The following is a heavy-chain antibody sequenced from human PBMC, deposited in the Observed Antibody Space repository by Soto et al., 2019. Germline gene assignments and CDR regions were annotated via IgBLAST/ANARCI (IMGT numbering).Heavy chain of an antibody. CDR2: NSWNSGNI. D-gene: IGHD3-3*01. V-gene: IGHV3-9*01. Sequence: EVQLVESGGGLVQPGRSLRLSCAASGFSFGDYDMHWVRQAPGKGLEWVSGNSWNSGNIGYADFVKGRFTISRDNAKNSLYLQMNSLRVEDTAFYYCARGTIFGVAHRYHFDSWGQGTLVTVSS. CDR1: GFSFGDYD. CDR3: ARGTIFGVAHRYHFDS. J-gene: IGHJ4*02.